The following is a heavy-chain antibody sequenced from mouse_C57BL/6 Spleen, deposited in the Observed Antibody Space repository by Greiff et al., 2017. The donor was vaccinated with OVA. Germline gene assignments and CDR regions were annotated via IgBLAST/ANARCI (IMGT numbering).Heavy chain of an antibody. Sequence: QVQLKESGAELVKPGASVKMSCKASGYTFTSYWITWVKQRPGQGLEWIGDIYPGSGSTNYNEKFKSKATLTVDTSSSTAYMQLSSLTSEDSAVYYCARATKGPWFAYWGQGTLVTVSA. V-gene: IGHV1-55*01. J-gene: IGHJ3*01. CDR3: ARATKGPWFAY. CDR1: GYTFTSYW. CDR2: IYPGSGST. D-gene: IGHD6-1*01.